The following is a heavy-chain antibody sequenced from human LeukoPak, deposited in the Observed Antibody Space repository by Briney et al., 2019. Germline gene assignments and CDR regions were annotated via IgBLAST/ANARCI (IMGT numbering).Heavy chain of an antibody. J-gene: IGHJ3*02. Sequence: PGGSLRLSCAASGFTFGNYAMSWVRQAPGKGLEWVSGVSGSGTTTYYADSVKGRFTVSRDNSKNKLYLQMSSLRAEDTAVYYCVKQWLYRAFDMWGQGTMVTVSS. CDR2: VSGSGTTT. CDR3: VKQWLYRAFDM. CDR1: GFTFGNYA. D-gene: IGHD6-19*01. V-gene: IGHV3-23*01.